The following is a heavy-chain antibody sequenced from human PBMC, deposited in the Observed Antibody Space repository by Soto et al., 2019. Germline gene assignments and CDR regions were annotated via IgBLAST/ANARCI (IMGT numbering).Heavy chain of an antibody. CDR1: GYSFTSYW. Sequence: PGESLKISCKGSGYSFTSYWISWVRQMPGKGLEWMGRIDPSDSYTNYSPSFQGHVTISADKSISTAYLQWSSLKASDTAMYYCARQHVASGWSPYYYYRMDVWGQGTTVTVSS. CDR3: ARQHVASGWSPYYYYRMDV. V-gene: IGHV5-10-1*01. CDR2: IDPSDSYT. D-gene: IGHD6-19*01. J-gene: IGHJ6*02.